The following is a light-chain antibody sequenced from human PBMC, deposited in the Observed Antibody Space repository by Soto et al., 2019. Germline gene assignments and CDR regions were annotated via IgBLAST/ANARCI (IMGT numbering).Light chain of an antibody. Sequence: MTQSPATLSVSPGETVTLSCWASQGVGRTVAWYQQRPGQTPRLLIYGASIRATGIPARFSGSGSGTEFTLTINSLQSEDSAVYYCQRYNDWPLTFGGGTKVDIK. CDR1: QGVGRT. CDR2: GAS. CDR3: QRYNDWPLT. V-gene: IGKV3-15*01. J-gene: IGKJ4*01.